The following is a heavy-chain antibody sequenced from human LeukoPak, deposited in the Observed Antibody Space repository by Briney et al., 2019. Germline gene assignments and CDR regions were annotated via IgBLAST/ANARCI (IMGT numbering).Heavy chain of an antibody. CDR1: GGSISSGGYS. CDR2: IYSSGST. J-gene: IGHJ3*02. Sequence: SQTLSLTCAVSGGSISSGGYSWSWIRQPAGKGLEWIGRIYSSGSTNYNPSLKSRVTMSVDTSKNQFSLKLSSVTAADTAVYYCARKKCSSTSCYKELGAFDIWGQGTMVTVSS. V-gene: IGHV4-61*02. D-gene: IGHD2-2*02. CDR3: ARKKCSSTSCYKELGAFDI.